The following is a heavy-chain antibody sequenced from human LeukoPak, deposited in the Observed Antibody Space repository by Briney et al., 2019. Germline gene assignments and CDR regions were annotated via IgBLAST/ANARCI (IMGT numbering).Heavy chain of an antibody. CDR1: GDSVSSNSSA. Sequence: SQTLSLTCAISGDSVSSNSSAWNWITQSPSRGLEWLGSTYYRSKCYNDYAVSVKSRITINPDTSKNLFSLQLKSVTPEDTAVYYCARGWELPNWGQGTLVTVSS. CDR3: ARGWELPN. V-gene: IGHV6-1*01. CDR2: TYYRSKCYN. D-gene: IGHD1-26*01. J-gene: IGHJ4*02.